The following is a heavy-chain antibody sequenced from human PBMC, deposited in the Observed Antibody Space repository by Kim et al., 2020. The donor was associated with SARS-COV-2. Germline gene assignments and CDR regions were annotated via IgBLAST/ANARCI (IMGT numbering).Heavy chain of an antibody. CDR3: TRQFKGGKDYSGLDV. J-gene: IGHJ6*02. Sequence: VSLQSRITINPDTSKNHFSLQLNSVTPEDTAVYYCTRQFKGGKDYSGLDVWGQGTTVTVSS. V-gene: IGHV6-1*01.